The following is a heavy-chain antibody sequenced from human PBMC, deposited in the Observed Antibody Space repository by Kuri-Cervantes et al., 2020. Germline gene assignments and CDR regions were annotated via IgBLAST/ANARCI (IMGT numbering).Heavy chain of an antibody. J-gene: IGHJ3*02. CDR1: GFTFSSYS. CDR3: AREPNSNGWSVRAFDI. D-gene: IGHD6-19*01. CDR2: ISSSSSYI. V-gene: IGHV3-21*01. Sequence: GGSLRLSCAASGFTFSSYSMNWVRQAPGKGLQWVSSISSSSSYIYYADSVKGRFTISRDNAKNSLYLQMNSLRAEDTAVYYCAREPNSNGWSVRAFDIWGQGTMVTVSS.